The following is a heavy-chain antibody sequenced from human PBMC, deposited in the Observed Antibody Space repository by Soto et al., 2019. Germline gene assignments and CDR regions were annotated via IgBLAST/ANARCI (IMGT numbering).Heavy chain of an antibody. J-gene: IGHJ5*02. Sequence: SETLSLTCAVSGGSISSSNWWSWVRQPPGKGLEWIGEIYHSGSTNYNPSLNSRVTISVDKSKNQFSLKLSSVTAADTAVYYCARHSSRLNWFDPWGQGTLVTVS. V-gene: IGHV4-4*02. CDR3: ARHSSRLNWFDP. CDR2: IYHSGST. CDR1: GGSISSSNW. D-gene: IGHD6-13*01.